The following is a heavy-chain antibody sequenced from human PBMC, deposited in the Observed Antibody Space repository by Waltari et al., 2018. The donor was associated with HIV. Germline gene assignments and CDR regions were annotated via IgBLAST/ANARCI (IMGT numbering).Heavy chain of an antibody. CDR2: ISPYNGYT. J-gene: IGHJ6*02. CDR1: GYTFTSYG. CDR3: AREGYCSGGGCHGFGTRSYHFYGMAV. Sequence: QVQLVQSGFEVKKPGASVKVSCHDSGYTFTSYGISWTLQAPGQGLEWMGWISPYNGYTDYAQKFQGRVTMTTDTSTRTAYMDLRSLTYDDTAVYYCAREGYCSGGGCHGFGTRSYHFYGMAVWGQGTTVIVSS. V-gene: IGHV1-18*01. D-gene: IGHD2-15*01.